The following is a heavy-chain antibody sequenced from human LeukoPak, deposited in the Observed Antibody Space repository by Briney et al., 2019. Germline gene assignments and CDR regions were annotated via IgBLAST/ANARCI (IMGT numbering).Heavy chain of an antibody. V-gene: IGHV3-23*01. CDR1: GFTFSSYA. CDR2: ISGSGGGT. J-gene: IGHJ4*02. Sequence: GGSLRLSCAASGFTFSSYAMSWVRQAPGKGLEWVSAISGSGGGTYYADSVKGRFTISRDNSKNTLYLQMNSLRAEDTAVYYCANADYYGSGSYYNGGYWGQGTLVTVSS. CDR3: ANADYYGSGSYYNGGY. D-gene: IGHD3-10*01.